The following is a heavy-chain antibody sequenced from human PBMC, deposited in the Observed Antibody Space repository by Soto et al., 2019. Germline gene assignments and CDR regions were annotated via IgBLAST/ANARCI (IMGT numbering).Heavy chain of an antibody. D-gene: IGHD2-15*01. J-gene: IGHJ5*02. V-gene: IGHV4-39*01. CDR2: IYYSGST. CDR3: ARHRVVAATHPFNNWFDP. Sequence: SETLSLTCTVSGGSISSSRYYWGWIRQPPGKGLEWIGSIYYSGSTYYNPSLKSRVTISVDTSKNQFSLKLSSVTAADTAVYYCARHRVVAATHPFNNWFDPWGQGTLVTVSS. CDR1: GGSISSSRYY.